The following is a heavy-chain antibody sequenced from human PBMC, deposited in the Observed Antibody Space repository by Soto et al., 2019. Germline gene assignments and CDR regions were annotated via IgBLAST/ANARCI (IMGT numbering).Heavy chain of an antibody. CDR1: GFTFSSYG. CDR2: ISYDGSNK. CDR3: KGVRGTVEANDAFDI. Sequence: QVQLVESGGGVVQPGRSLRLSCAASGFTFSSYGMHWVRQAPGKGLEWVAVISYDGSNKYYADSVKGRFTNSRDNSKTAVHVQMNGLRAGDTAVYYCKGVRGTVEANDAFDIWGQGTMVTVSA. J-gene: IGHJ3*02. D-gene: IGHD3-16*01. V-gene: IGHV3-30*03.